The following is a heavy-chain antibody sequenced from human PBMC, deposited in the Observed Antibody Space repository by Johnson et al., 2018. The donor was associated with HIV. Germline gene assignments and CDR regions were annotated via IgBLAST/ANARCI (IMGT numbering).Heavy chain of an antibody. Sequence: QVQLVESGGGVVQPGGSLRLSCAASGFAFSSFGMHWVRQAPGKGLEWVAVINWDGSNKYYADSVKGRFTISRDNAKNSLYLQMNSLRAEDPAVYYCAREEGYDCYHCGTFDIWGQGTMVTVSS. CDR3: AREEGYDCYHCGTFDI. CDR1: GFAFSSFG. J-gene: IGHJ3*02. CDR2: INWDGSNK. D-gene: IGHD2-21*01. V-gene: IGHV3-30*03.